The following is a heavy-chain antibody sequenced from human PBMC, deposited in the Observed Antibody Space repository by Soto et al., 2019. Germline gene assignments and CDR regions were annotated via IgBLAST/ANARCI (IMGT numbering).Heavy chain of an antibody. V-gene: IGHV3-33*01. CDR1: GFTFSSYG. Sequence: SLRLSCAASGFTFSSYGMHWVRQAPGKGLEWVAVIWYDGSNKYYADSVKGRFTISRDNSKNTLYLQMNSLRAEDTGVYYCARALVVPAATLDHWGQGTLVTVSS. D-gene: IGHD2-2*01. CDR2: IWYDGSNK. CDR3: ARALVVPAATLDH. J-gene: IGHJ4*02.